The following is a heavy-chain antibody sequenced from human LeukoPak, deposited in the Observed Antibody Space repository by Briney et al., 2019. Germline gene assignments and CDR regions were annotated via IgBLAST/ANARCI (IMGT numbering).Heavy chain of an antibody. CDR1: GLTFSGSA. V-gene: IGHV3-73*01. J-gene: IGHJ4*02. Sequence: GGSLRLSCAASGLTFSGSAMHWVRQASGKGLEWVGRIRSKANSYATAYAASVKGRFTISRDDSKNTAYLQMNSLKTEDTAVYYCTSPKYYYDSSGYDVCWGQGTLVTVSS. CDR3: TSPKYYYDSSGYDVC. D-gene: IGHD3-22*01. CDR2: IRSKANSYAT.